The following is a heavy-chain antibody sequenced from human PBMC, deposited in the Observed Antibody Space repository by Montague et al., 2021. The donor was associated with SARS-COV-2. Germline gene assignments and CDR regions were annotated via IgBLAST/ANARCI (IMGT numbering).Heavy chain of an antibody. J-gene: IGHJ5*02. CDR2: TYHRSQWYN. Sequence: CAISGDSVSSNSAARDWIRQSPPRGLEWLGRTYHRSQWYNDYAVSVGSRIAINPDTSKNHFSLQLDSVTPEDTAVYHCARSQHCGGGRCYPLSWFDPWGQGTLVIVSS. V-gene: IGHV6-1*01. CDR1: GDSVSSNSAA. CDR3: ARSQHCGGGRCYPLSWFDP. D-gene: IGHD2-15*01.